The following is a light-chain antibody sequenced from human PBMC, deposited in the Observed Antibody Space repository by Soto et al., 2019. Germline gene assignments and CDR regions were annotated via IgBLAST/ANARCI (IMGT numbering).Light chain of an antibody. CDR1: QSVTVNA. J-gene: IGKJ3*01. CDR3: QQYGDSPLT. V-gene: IGKV3-20*01. Sequence: EILLTQSPSTLSLSPGEGVTLSCRASQSVTVNALAGYQQKPGQAHKLLIYAASTRAADVPDRFTGSGSGTDFALTISRLEPEDFGVYYCQQYGDSPLTSGPGTKVDIK. CDR2: AAS.